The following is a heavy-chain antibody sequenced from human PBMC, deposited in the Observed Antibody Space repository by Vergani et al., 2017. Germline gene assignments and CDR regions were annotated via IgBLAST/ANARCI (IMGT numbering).Heavy chain of an antibody. CDR3: AKQLEPPGDAFDI. V-gene: IGHV1-69*04. J-gene: IGHJ3*02. CDR2: IIPILGIA. CDR1: GGTFSSYA. D-gene: IGHD1-1*01. Sequence: QVQLVQSGAEVKKPGSSVKVSCKASGGTFSSYAISWVRQAPGQGLEWMGRIIPILGIANYAQKFQGRVTMTRDTSTSTVYMELSSLRSEDTAVYYCAKQLEPPGDAFDIWGQGTMVTVSS.